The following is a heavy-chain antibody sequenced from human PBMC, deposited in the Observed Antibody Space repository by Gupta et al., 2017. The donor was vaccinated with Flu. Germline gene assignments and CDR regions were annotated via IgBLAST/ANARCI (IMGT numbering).Heavy chain of an antibody. CDR1: GASISSYY. CDR2: IYYSGST. J-gene: IGHJ5*02. V-gene: IGHV4-59*08. D-gene: IGHD4-4*01. Sequence: QVQLQESGPGLVKPSETLSLTCTVSGASISSYYWSWIRQPPGKGLEWIGYIYYSGSTNYNPSLKSRDTISVDTPKKHCSLKRRSVTPADTAVYYCARHPMTTVPPGWFDPSGERTLVTVSS. CDR3: ARHPMTTVPPGWFDP.